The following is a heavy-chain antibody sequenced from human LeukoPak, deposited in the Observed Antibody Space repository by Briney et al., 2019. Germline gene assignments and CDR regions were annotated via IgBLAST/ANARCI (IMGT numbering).Heavy chain of an antibody. CDR2: IYTSGST. D-gene: IGHD3-3*01. CDR3: ARGAIFGVVIKRMGDYFDY. J-gene: IGHJ4*02. Sequence: SETLSLTCTVSGGSISSYYWSWIRQPAGKGLEWIGRIYTSGSTNYNPSLKSRVTMSVDTSKNQCSLKLSSVTAADTAVYYCARGAIFGVVIKRMGDYFDYWGQGTLVTVSS. V-gene: IGHV4-4*07. CDR1: GGSISSYY.